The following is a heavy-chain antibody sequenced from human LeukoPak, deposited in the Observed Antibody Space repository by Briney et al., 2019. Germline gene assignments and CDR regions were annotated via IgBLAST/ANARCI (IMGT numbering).Heavy chain of an antibody. J-gene: IGHJ6*03. D-gene: IGHD5-18*01. CDR3: ANSVDTAMGGYYYMDV. Sequence: SVKVSCKASGGTFSSYAISWVRQAPGQGLEWMGGIIPIFGTANYAQKFQGRVTITADESTSTAYMELTSLRSEDTAVYYCANSVDTAMGGYYYMDVWGKGTTVTVSS. CDR2: IIPIFGTA. V-gene: IGHV1-69*13. CDR1: GGTFSSYA.